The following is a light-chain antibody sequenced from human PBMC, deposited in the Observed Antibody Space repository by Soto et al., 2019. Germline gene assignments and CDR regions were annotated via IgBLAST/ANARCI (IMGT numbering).Light chain of an antibody. J-gene: IGKJ4*02. CDR1: QSVSDNY. Sequence: DIVLTQSLDTLSLSPGERATLSCRASQSVSDNYLAWYQQKPGQAPRLVISGASSRATGIPDRFSASGSGTDFTLTISRLEAEDIAAYYCQQYDRPPLTFGEGTKVDIK. CDR3: QQYDRPPLT. V-gene: IGKV3-20*01. CDR2: GAS.